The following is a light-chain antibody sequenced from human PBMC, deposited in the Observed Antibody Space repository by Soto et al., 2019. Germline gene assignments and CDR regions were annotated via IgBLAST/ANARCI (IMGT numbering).Light chain of an antibody. CDR2: DAS. CDR1: QSVSSY. CDR3: QQYDTSLIT. J-gene: IGKJ5*01. V-gene: IGKV3-20*01. Sequence: EIVLTQSPATLSLSPGERSTLSCRASQSVSSYLAWYQQKPGQAPRLLIYDASIRATGISDRFTGSGSGTDFTLTISRLEPEDFAVYYCQQYDTSLITFGQGTRLEIK.